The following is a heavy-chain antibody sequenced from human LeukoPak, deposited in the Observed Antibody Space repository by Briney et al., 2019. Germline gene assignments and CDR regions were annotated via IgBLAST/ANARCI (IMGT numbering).Heavy chain of an antibody. Sequence: GGSLRLSCAASGFIFSDYYMSWTRQAPGKGLEWVSVIYSGGSTYYADSVKGRFTISRDNSKNTLYLQMNSLRAEDTAVYYCARDSITIFGVVTSGLDYWGQGTLVTVSS. D-gene: IGHD3-3*01. CDR2: IYSGGST. CDR1: GFIFSDYY. CDR3: ARDSITIFGVVTSGLDY. J-gene: IGHJ4*02. V-gene: IGHV3-66*01.